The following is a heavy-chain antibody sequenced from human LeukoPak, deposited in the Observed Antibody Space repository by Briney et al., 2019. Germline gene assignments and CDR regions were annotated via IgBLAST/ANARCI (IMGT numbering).Heavy chain of an antibody. V-gene: IGHV1-2*02. CDR1: GYAFTDYY. D-gene: IGHD2-15*01. Sequence: ASVKVSCKPSGYAFTDYYIHWVRQAPGQGLEWMGWVNPNTGGTDYAQKFQDRVTMTRDTSISTAYMELSRLRSDDMAVYYCATSDCRGAECYHYWGQGTLVTASS. CDR2: VNPNTGGT. J-gene: IGHJ4*02. CDR3: ATSDCRGAECYHY.